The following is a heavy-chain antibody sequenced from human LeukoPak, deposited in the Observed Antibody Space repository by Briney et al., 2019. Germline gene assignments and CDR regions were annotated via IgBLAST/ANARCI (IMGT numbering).Heavy chain of an antibody. CDR1: GFTFSSYW. V-gene: IGHV3-7*01. CDR2: VKQDGSEK. Sequence: PGGSLRLSCAASGFTFSSYWMNWVRQAPGKGLEWVANVKQDGSEKSYVDSVKGRFTISRDNAKNSLYLQMNSLRAEDTAVYYCAREGWSWGVRDAFDIRGQGTMVTVSS. J-gene: IGHJ3*02. D-gene: IGHD3-10*01. CDR3: AREGWSWGVRDAFDI.